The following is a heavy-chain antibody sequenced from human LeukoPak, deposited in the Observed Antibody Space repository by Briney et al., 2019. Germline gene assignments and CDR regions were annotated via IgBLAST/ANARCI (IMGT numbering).Heavy chain of an antibody. Sequence: SVKVSCKASGYTFTSYDINWVRQATGQGLEWMGWMNPNSGNTGYAQKFQGRVTMTRNTSISTAYMGLSSLRSGDTAVYYCARTLWFGELNPVDYWGQGTLVTVSS. CDR1: GYTFTSYD. V-gene: IGHV1-8*01. J-gene: IGHJ4*02. D-gene: IGHD3-10*01. CDR3: ARTLWFGELNPVDY. CDR2: MNPNSGNT.